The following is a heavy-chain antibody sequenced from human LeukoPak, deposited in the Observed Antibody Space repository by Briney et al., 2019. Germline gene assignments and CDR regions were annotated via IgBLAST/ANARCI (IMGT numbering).Heavy chain of an antibody. Sequence: PGGSLRLSCAASGFTFSSYAMSWVRQAPGKGLELVSGISGSGGTTYYADSVKGRFTISRDNSKNTLYLQLNSLRAEDTAIYYCAKDLTYYYDSTGYFDYWGQGTLVTVSS. CDR1: GFTFSSYA. V-gene: IGHV3-23*01. CDR3: AKDLTYYYDSTGYFDY. CDR2: ISGSGGTT. J-gene: IGHJ4*02. D-gene: IGHD3-22*01.